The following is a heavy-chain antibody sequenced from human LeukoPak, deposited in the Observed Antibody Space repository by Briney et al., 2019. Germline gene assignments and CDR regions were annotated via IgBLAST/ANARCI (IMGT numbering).Heavy chain of an antibody. Sequence: PGGSLRLSCAASGFTFSSYAMSWVRQAPGKGLEWVSAISGSGGSTYYADSVKGRFTISRDNSKNTLYLQMNSLRAEDTAVYYCAKGALTGHYGGNPGDQHWGQGTLVTVSS. D-gene: IGHD4-23*01. CDR2: ISGSGGST. CDR3: AKGALTGHYGGNPGDQH. V-gene: IGHV3-23*01. J-gene: IGHJ1*01. CDR1: GFTFSSYA.